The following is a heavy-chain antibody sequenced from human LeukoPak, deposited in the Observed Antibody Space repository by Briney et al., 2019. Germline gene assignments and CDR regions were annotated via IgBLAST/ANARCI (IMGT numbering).Heavy chain of an antibody. CDR3: AKMPHGGDAFDI. V-gene: IGHV3-23*01. CDR1: GFTFSDYA. J-gene: IGHJ3*02. CDR2: ISGSGGST. Sequence: GGSLRLSCAASGFTFSDYAMSWVRQAPGKGLEWVSGISGSGGSTYYADSVKGRFTISRDNSKNTLYLQMNSLRAEDTAVYHCAKMPHGGDAFDIWGQGTMVTVSS. D-gene: IGHD3-16*01.